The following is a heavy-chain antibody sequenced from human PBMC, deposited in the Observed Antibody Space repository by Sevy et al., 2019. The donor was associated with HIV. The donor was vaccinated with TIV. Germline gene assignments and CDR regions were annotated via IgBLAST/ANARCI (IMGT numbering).Heavy chain of an antibody. CDR3: AKDFTGYNGMDV. D-gene: IGHD3-9*01. J-gene: IGHJ6*02. V-gene: IGHV3-30*18. Sequence: RGSLRLSCAVSGITFTTSGMHWVRQAPGKGLEWVAVISYDGRNKFYGDSVKGRFTISRDNSKNMLYLQMNSLRTEDTAVYYCAKDFTGYNGMDVWGQGTMVTVSS. CDR2: ISYDGRNK. CDR1: GITFTTSG.